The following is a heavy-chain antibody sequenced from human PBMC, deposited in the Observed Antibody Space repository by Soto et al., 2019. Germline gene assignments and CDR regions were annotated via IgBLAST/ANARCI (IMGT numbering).Heavy chain of an antibody. CDR1: GYTFTSYY. Sequence: ASVKVSCKASGYTFTSYYMHWVRQAPGQGLEWVGIINPSGGSTSYAQKFQGRVTMTRDTSTSTVYMELSSLRSEDTAVYYCARESCSGGSCYSTVYYYYGMDVWGQGTTVTVSS. D-gene: IGHD2-15*01. J-gene: IGHJ6*02. V-gene: IGHV1-46*01. CDR2: INPSGGST. CDR3: ARESCSGGSCYSTVYYYYGMDV.